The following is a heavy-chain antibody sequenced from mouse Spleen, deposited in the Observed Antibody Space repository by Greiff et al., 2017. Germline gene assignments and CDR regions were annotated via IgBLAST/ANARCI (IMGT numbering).Heavy chain of an antibody. V-gene: IGHV1-54*01. CDR2: INPGGGGT. CDR1: GYAFTNYL. D-gene: IGHD1-1*02. Sequence: QVQLQQSGAELVRPGTSVKVSCTASGYAFTNYLIEWVKQSPGQGLEWIGVINPGGGGTYYNEKIKGKATLTADKSTSTAYMQLSSLTSEDDAVYFYARPYGGFGTWFAYWGQGTLVTVSA. J-gene: IGHJ3*01. CDR3: ARPYGGFGTWFAY.